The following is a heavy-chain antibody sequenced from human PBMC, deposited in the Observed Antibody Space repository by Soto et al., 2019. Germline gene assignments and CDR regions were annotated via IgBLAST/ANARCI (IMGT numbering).Heavy chain of an antibody. J-gene: IGHJ4*02. V-gene: IGHV3-23*01. Sequence: EVQLLESGGGLVQPGGSLRLSCAASGFTLSSYAMSWVRQAPGRGLEWVSSINNSGGYKYYAVSVKGRFTISRDNSKHTLYLQMNSLRAEDTAVYYCAKGIHITTLFDDWGQGTLVTVSS. D-gene: IGHD3-3*01. CDR3: AKGIHITTLFDD. CDR1: GFTLSSYA. CDR2: INNSGGYK.